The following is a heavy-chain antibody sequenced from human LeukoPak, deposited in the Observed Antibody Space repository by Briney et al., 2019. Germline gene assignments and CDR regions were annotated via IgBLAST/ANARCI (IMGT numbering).Heavy chain of an antibody. Sequence: PSETLSLTCTVSGGSITNYYWSWIRQPPGKGLEWIGYIYYSGSTNYNPSLKSRVTISVDTSKNQFSLKLSSVTAADTAVYYCARGPRGSGVVVNHWGQGTLVTVSS. CDR3: ARGPRGSGVVVNH. CDR2: IYYSGST. CDR1: GGSITNYY. V-gene: IGHV4-59*01. J-gene: IGHJ4*02. D-gene: IGHD3-22*01.